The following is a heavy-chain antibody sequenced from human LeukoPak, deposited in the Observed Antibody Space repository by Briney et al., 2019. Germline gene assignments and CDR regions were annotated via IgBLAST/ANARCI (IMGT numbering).Heavy chain of an antibody. Sequence: GGSLRLSCAASGFTFRSYAMSWVRQAPGKGLEYVSAISGTGGSTYYADSVKGRFTISRDNSKNTPYLEMNSLRAEDTAVYYCAKDQGNSGYYSRDAFDIWGQGTMVTVSS. CDR3: AKDQGNSGYYSRDAFDI. CDR2: ISGTGGST. J-gene: IGHJ3*02. D-gene: IGHD3-22*01. CDR1: GFTFRSYA. V-gene: IGHV3-23*01.